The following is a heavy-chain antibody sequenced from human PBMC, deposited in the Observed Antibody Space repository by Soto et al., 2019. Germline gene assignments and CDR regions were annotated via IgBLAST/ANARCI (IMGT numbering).Heavy chain of an antibody. V-gene: IGHV4-34*01. CDR2: INHSGST. CDR3: ARNSIAAAGTGI. Sequence: SETLSLTCAVYGGSFSGYYWSWIRQPPGKGLEWIGEINHSGSTNYNPSLKSRVTISVDTSKNQFSLKLSSVTAADTAVYYCARNSIAAAGTGIWGQGTLVTVSS. D-gene: IGHD6-13*01. CDR1: GGSFSGYY. J-gene: IGHJ4*02.